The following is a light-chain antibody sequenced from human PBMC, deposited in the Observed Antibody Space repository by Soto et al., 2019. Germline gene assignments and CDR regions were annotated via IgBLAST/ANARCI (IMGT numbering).Light chain of an antibody. V-gene: IGLV2-23*01. J-gene: IGLJ1*01. CDR1: YNL. Sequence: QSALTQPASVSGSPGQSITISCSGTYNLVSWYQQHPGKAPKLMIYEDTKRPPAVSNRFSASNSGNTASLTISGLRAEDEADYFCCSYVSGGTYVFGTGTKVTVL. CDR3: CSYVSGGTYV. CDR2: EDT.